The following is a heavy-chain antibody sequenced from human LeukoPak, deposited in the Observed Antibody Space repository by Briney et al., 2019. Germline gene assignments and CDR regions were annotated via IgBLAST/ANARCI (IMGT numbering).Heavy chain of an antibody. D-gene: IGHD3-10*01. CDR3: ARDTGEPFYYYYMDV. J-gene: IGHJ6*03. V-gene: IGHV1-8*03. CDR1: GYTFTSYD. Sequence: ASVKVSCKASGYTFTSYDINWVRQATGQGLEWMGWMNPNSGNTGYAQKFQGRVTITRNTSISTAYMELSSLRSEDTAVYYCARDTGEPFYYYYMDVWGKGTTVTISS. CDR2: MNPNSGNT.